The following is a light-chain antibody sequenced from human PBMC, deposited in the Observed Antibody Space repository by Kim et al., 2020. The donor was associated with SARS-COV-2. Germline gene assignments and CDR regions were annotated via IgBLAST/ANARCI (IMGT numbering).Light chain of an antibody. V-gene: IGKV3D-15*01. CDR3: QQYDNWPLT. CDR1: QTINNN. J-gene: IGKJ5*01. Sequence: VYPGERATLSCRASQTINNNLAWYQQKPGKAPRLLISGVSTRATGIAARFSGSGSGTDFILTISSLQSEDLAVYYCQQYDNWPLTFGQGTRLEIK. CDR2: GVS.